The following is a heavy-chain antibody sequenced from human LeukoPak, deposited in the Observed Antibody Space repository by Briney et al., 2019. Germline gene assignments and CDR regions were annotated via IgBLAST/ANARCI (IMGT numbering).Heavy chain of an antibody. CDR3: ATGGGLATEIDY. Sequence: GGSLRLSCATSGFTFSGCAMHWVRQAPGKGLEWVAVVSYDGIIKYYADSLKGRFTISRDNSKNTLYLQMNSLRTEDTAMYYCATGGGLATEIDYWGQGTLVIVSS. V-gene: IGHV3-30*04. D-gene: IGHD3-16*01. CDR1: GFTFSGCA. CDR2: VSYDGIIK. J-gene: IGHJ4*02.